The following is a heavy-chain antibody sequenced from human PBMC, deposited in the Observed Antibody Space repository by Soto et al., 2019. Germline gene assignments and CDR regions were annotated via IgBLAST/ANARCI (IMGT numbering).Heavy chain of an antibody. D-gene: IGHD2-15*01. CDR1: GGSISSYY. CDR3: ARDRCFDGSCYSASDS. J-gene: IGHJ5*01. Sequence: SETLSLTCSVSGGSISSYYWTWIRQPPGKGLEWIGNFLYSGTTTYNPSLKSRVTISVDKSKNQSSLKITSVTAADTAVYYCARDRCFDGSCYSASDSWGQGILVTVSS. V-gene: IGHV4-59*01. CDR2: FLYSGTT.